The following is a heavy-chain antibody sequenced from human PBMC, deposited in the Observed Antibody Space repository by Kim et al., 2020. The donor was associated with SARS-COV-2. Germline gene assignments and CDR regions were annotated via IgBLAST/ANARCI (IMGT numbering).Heavy chain of an antibody. CDR2: IYYSGST. Sequence: SETLSLTCTVSGGSISSSSYYWGWIRQPPGKGLEWIGSIYYSGSTYYNPSLKSRVTISVDTSKNQFSLKLSSVTAADTAVYYCASRLLLWFGELAHAFDIWGQGTMVTVSS. CDR3: ASRLLLWFGELAHAFDI. CDR1: GGSISSSSYY. D-gene: IGHD3-10*01. V-gene: IGHV4-39*01. J-gene: IGHJ3*02.